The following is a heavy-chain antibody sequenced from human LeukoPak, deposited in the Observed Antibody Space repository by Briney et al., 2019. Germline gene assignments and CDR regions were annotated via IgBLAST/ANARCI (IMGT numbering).Heavy chain of an antibody. CDR2: ISSSGRPI. CDR3: AREREHDYGTDY. V-gene: IGHV3-48*01. D-gene: IGHD4-17*01. J-gene: IGHJ4*02. CDR1: GFTFTSYS. Sequence: GGSLRLSCAASGFTFTSYSMNWVRQAPGKGLEWVSYISSSGRPIYYADSVKGRFTISRDNAKTSLYLQMNGPRAEDTAVYYCAREREHDYGTDYWGQGTLVTVSS.